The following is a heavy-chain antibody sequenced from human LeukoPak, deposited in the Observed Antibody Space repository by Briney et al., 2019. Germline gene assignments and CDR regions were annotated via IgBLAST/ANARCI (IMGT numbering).Heavy chain of an antibody. V-gene: IGHV4-4*07. J-gene: IGHJ6*03. D-gene: IGHD1-26*01. CDR1: GGSISSYY. Sequence: SETLSLTCTVSGGSISSYYWSWIRQPAGKGLEWIGRIYTSGSTNYNPSLKSRVTMSVDTSKNQFSLKLSSVTAADTAVYYCARDSVAPIVGATKSYYYYMDVWGKGTTVTVSS. CDR2: IYTSGST. CDR3: ARDSVAPIVGATKSYYYYMDV.